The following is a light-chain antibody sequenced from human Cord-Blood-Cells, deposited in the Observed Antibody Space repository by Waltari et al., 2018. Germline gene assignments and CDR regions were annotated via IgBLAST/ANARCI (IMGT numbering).Light chain of an antibody. V-gene: IGKV1-33*01. J-gene: IGKJ2*01. CDR2: DAS. Sequence: DIQMTQSPSPLSVYVGDRVPITCQASQDISNYLNWYQQKPGKAPKLLIYDASNLETGVPSRFSGSGSGTDFTFTISSLQPEDIATYYCQQYDNLPRTFGQGTKLEIK. CDR3: QQYDNLPRT. CDR1: QDISNY.